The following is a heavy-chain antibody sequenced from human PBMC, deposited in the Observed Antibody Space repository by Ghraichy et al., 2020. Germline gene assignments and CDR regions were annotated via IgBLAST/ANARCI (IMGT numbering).Heavy chain of an antibody. CDR2: IYYRGNT. J-gene: IGHJ4*02. Sequence: SETLSLTCTVSGGSISSSSYFWGWIRQPPGKGLEWIGSIYYRGNTYYNPPLKSRVTISVDTSKNQLSLKLSSVTAADTAVYYCARISPSFGGVTRARVFTEFDYWGQGTLVTVSS. CDR3: ARISPSFGGVTRARVFTEFDY. D-gene: IGHD3-16*01. V-gene: IGHV4-39*01. CDR1: GGSISSSSYF.